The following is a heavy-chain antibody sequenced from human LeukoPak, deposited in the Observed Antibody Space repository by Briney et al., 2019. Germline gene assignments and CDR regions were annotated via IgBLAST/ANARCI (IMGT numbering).Heavy chain of an antibody. Sequence: GGSLRLSCAASEFTFSSYAMSWVRQAPGKGLEWVSTISGSGGNRYYADSVQGRFTISRDNSENTLYLQMNSLRAEDTAVYYCAKGATYYDFWTDYWGQGTLVTVSS. CDR3: AKGATYYDFWTDY. CDR2: ISGSGGNR. V-gene: IGHV3-23*01. CDR1: EFTFSSYA. J-gene: IGHJ4*02. D-gene: IGHD3-3*01.